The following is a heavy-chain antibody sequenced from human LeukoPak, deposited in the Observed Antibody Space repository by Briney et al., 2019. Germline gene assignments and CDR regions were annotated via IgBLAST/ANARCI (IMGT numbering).Heavy chain of an antibody. D-gene: IGHD6-19*01. CDR2: ISGCNGNK. Sequence: ASVKLSCKASGYTFTTYDFTWVRQAPGQGLEWMGWISGCNGNKNYAQKLQGRVTMTTDTSTSTAYMELRSLRSDDTAVYYCARSSGWYAPAIDYWGQGTLVTVSS. J-gene: IGHJ4*02. CDR1: GYTFTTYD. CDR3: ARSSGWYAPAIDY. V-gene: IGHV1-18*01.